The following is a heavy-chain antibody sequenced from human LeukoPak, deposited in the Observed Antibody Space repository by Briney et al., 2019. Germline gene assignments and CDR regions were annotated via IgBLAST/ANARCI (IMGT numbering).Heavy chain of an antibody. CDR3: ARVGETGTVTMELDL. V-gene: IGHV3-30*04. D-gene: IGHD5-24*01. J-gene: IGHJ1*01. CDR2: MSFDGNFE. CDR1: GFPFADYS. Sequence: PGGSLRLSCAASGFPFADYSLHWVRRAPGKGLEWVALMSFDGNFENFADSVKADSPSPETLPGTPYISTWAAWESRTRLFYCARVGETGTVTMELDLWGQGALVTVSS.